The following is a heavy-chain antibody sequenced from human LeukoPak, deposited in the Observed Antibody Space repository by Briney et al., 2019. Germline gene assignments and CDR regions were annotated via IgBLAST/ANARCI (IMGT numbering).Heavy chain of an antibody. Sequence: PSETLSLTCAVYGGSFSGYYRSWIRQPPGKGLEWIGEFNHSGSTNYNPSLRSRVTISVDTSKNQFSLKLSSVTAVDTAVYYCASCWGPAAGTSCWFDPWGQGTLVTVSS. J-gene: IGHJ5*02. CDR2: FNHSGST. D-gene: IGHD6-13*01. V-gene: IGHV4-34*01. CDR3: ASCWGPAAGTSCWFDP. CDR1: GGSFSGYY.